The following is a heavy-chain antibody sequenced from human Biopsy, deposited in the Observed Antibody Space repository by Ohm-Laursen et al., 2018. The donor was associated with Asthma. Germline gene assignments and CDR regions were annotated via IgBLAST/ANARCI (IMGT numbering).Heavy chain of an antibody. CDR2: IMTVFGTT. CDR1: GGAFSNFA. J-gene: IGHJ6*02. D-gene: IGHD6-19*01. V-gene: IGHV1-69*13. CDR3: ARCQVGYSSGWSLLLKKIYYSGMDV. Sequence: VKISCKAPGGAFSNFAISWVRQAPGQGLEWLGGIMTVFGTTNYAQKFQGRVTITADESTSTAYMEVTSLRSEDTAIYYCARCQVGYSSGWSLLLKKIYYSGMDVWGQGTAVTVSS.